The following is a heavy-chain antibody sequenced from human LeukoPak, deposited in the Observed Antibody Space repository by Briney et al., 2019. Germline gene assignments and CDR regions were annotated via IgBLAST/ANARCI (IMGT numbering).Heavy chain of an antibody. CDR1: GGSFSGYY. Sequence: SETLSLTCAVYGGSFSGYYWSWIRQPPGKGLEWIGEINHSGSTNYNPSLKSRVTISVDTSKNQFSLKLSSVTAADTAVYYCVRGPNYYYYYGMDVWGQGTTVTVSS. V-gene: IGHV4-34*01. J-gene: IGHJ6*02. CDR2: INHSGST. CDR3: VRGPNYYYYYGMDV.